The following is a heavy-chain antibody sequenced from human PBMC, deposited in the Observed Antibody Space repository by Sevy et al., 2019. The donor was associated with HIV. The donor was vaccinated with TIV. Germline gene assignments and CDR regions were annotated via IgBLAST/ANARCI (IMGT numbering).Heavy chain of an antibody. J-gene: IGHJ5*02. V-gene: IGHV1-18*04. CDR3: ARDRGPYCSAGSCFTPPYNWFDP. D-gene: IGHD2-15*01. CDR1: GYTFTSYG. CDR2: MSAYNGNT. Sequence: ASVKVSCKASGYTFTSYGISWVRQAPGQGLEWMGWMSAYNGNTNYAQNLQGRVTMTTDTSTSTAYMELRSLRSDDTAVYYCARDRGPYCSAGSCFTPPYNWFDPWGQGTLVTVSS.